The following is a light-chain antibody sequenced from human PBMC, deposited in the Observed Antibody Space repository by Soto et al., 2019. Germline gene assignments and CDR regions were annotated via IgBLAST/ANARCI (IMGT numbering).Light chain of an antibody. Sequence: EIVLTQSPGTLSLSPGERATLSCRASQSVSSSYLAWYQQKPGQAPRLLIYGASSRATGIPDRFSGSGSGTDFTLTISRLEPEDFAVYYCQQYGSSPRTFGPGIKVDIK. J-gene: IGKJ3*01. CDR3: QQYGSSPRT. CDR1: QSVSSSY. CDR2: GAS. V-gene: IGKV3-20*01.